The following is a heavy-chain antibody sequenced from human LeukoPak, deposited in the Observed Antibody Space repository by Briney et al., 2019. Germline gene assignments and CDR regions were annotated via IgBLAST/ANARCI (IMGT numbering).Heavy chain of an antibody. J-gene: IGHJ3*02. CDR3: AKPSRAGYEAFDI. D-gene: IGHD6-19*01. CDR1: GFTFSSYA. V-gene: IGHV3-23*01. Sequence: GGSLRLSCAASGFTFSSYAMSWVRQAPGKGLEWVSAISGSGGSTYYADSVKGRFTISRDNSKNTLYLQMNSPRAEDTAVYYCAKPSRAGYEAFDIWRQGTMVTVSS. CDR2: ISGSGGST.